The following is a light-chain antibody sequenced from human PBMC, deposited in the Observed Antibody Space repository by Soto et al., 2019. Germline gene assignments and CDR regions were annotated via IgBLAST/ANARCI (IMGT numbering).Light chain of an antibody. Sequence: EIVLTQSPATLSLSTGERATLSCRASQSVSSYLAWYQQKPGQAPRLLIYDASNRATGIPARFSGSGSGTDFTLTISSLEPEDFAVYYCQLSQQRSNWPPVTFGQGTRLEIK. J-gene: IGKJ5*01. V-gene: IGKV3-11*01. CDR2: DAS. CDR3: QLSQQRSNWPPVT. CDR1: QSVSSY.